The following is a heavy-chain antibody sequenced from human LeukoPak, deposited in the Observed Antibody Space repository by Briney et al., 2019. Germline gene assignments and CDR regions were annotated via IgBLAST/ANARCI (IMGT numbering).Heavy chain of an antibody. V-gene: IGHV1-2*02. CDR3: AREITGMIGPTDY. D-gene: IGHD1-20*01. CDR1: GYTFSGYY. J-gene: IGHJ4*02. CDR2: INPNSGDT. Sequence: ASVKVSCNAAGYTFSGYYVHWVRQAPGQGLEWMGWINPNSGDTNYAQKFQGRVTMTRDTSISTAYMELSRLTSADTAVYYCAREITGMIGPTDYWGQGTVVTVSS.